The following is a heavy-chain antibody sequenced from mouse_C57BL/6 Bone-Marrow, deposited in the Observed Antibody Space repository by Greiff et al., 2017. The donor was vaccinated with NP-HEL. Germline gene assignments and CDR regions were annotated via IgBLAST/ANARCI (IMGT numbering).Heavy chain of an antibody. CDR2: IYPGDGDT. V-gene: IGHV1-82*01. Sequence: VQLQQSGPELVKPGASVKISCKASGYAFSSSWMNWVKQRPGKGLEWIGRIYPGDGDTNYNGKFKGKATLTADKSSSTAYMQLSSLTSEDSAVYFCARRRYYGSSSYAMDYWGQGTSVTVSS. CDR1: GYAFSSSW. D-gene: IGHD1-1*01. J-gene: IGHJ4*01. CDR3: ARRRYYGSSSYAMDY.